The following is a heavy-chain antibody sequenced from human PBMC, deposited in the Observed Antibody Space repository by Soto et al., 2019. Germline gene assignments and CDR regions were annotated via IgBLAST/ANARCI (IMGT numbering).Heavy chain of an antibody. CDR1: GYSFTSYW. D-gene: IGHD3-9*01. V-gene: IGHV5-51*01. CDR3: ARQLRRYYDILTGPQIAFDY. J-gene: IGHJ4*02. Sequence: GESLKISCKGSGYSFTSYWIGWVRQMPGKGLEWMGIIYPGDSDTRYSPSFQGQVTISADKSISTAYLQWSSLKASDTAMYYCARQLRRYYDILTGPQIAFDYWGQGTLVTVSS. CDR2: IYPGDSDT.